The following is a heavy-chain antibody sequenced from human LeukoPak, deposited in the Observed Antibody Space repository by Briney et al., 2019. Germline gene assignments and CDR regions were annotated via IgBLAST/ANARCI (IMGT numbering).Heavy chain of an antibody. V-gene: IGHV4-59*12. CDR2: IYYSGST. CDR1: GGSISNYY. D-gene: IGHD2-2*01. J-gene: IGHJ4*02. CDR3: ARAPPPYQPLRHKTNLIDY. Sequence: PSETLSLTCNVSGGSISNYYWSWIRQPPGKGLEWIGYIYYSGSTNYNPSLKSRVTISVDTSKNQFSLKLSSVTAADTAVYYCARAPPPYQPLRHKTNLIDYWGQGTLVTVSS.